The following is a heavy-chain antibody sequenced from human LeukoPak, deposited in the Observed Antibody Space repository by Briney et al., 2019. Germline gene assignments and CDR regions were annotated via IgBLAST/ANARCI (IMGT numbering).Heavy chain of an antibody. J-gene: IGHJ3*02. Sequence: ASVTVSCKASGYTFTGYYIPWVRQAPGQGLEWMGWIYPYSGDTNYAQNFQGRVTMTRDTSISTAYMELSSLKSDDTAVYYCARDRNSGSSLDIWGQGTMLTVSS. D-gene: IGHD6-6*01. CDR2: IYPYSGDT. CDR3: ARDRNSGSSLDI. CDR1: GYTFTGYY. V-gene: IGHV1-2*02.